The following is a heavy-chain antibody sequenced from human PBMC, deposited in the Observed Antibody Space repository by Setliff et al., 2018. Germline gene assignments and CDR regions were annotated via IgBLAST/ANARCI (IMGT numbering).Heavy chain of an antibody. CDR1: GGTFSSYA. Sequence: SVKVSCKASGGTFSSYAISWVRQAPGQGLEWMGGIITIFGTANYAQKFQGRVTITTDESTSTAYMELSSLRSEDTAVYYWARATYYYDSSGYFLDAFDIWGQGTMVT. CDR2: IITIFGTA. D-gene: IGHD3-22*01. V-gene: IGHV1-69*05. CDR3: ARATYYYDSSGYFLDAFDI. J-gene: IGHJ3*02.